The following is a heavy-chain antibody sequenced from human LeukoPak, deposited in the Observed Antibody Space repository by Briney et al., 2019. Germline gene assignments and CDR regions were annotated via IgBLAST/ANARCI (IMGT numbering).Heavy chain of an antibody. J-gene: IGHJ4*02. V-gene: IGHV3-23*01. Sequence: GGSLRLSCAASGFTFNSNAMTWVRQAPGKGLEWVSGILQSGGDRYYSDSVKGRFTVSRDNSKNTLYLQMNSLRVDDTAIYYCAKDTVRGDGYWEFDYWGQGTLVTVSS. D-gene: IGHD2-21*01. CDR2: ILQSGGDR. CDR1: GFTFNSNA. CDR3: AKDTVRGDGYWEFDY.